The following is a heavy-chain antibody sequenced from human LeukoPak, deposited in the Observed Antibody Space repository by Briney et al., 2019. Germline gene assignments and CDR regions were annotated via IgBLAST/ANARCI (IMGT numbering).Heavy chain of an antibody. V-gene: IGHV1-69*04. J-gene: IGHJ4*02. CDR3: ATSDGLGSTFDY. Sequence: ASVKVSCKASGGTSSSYAISWVRQAPGQGLEWMGRIIPILGIANYAQKFQGRVTITADKSTSTAYIELSSPRSEDTAVYYCATSDGLGSTFDYWGQGTLVTVSS. D-gene: IGHD6-13*01. CDR1: GGTSSSYA. CDR2: IIPILGIA.